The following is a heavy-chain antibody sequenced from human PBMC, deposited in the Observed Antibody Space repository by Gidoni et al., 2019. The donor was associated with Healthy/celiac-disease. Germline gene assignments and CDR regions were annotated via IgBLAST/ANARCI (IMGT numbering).Heavy chain of an antibody. D-gene: IGHD3-22*01. J-gene: IGHJ3*02. V-gene: IGHV4-39*07. CDR2: IYYSGST. CDR1: GGSISSSSYY. CDR3: ARAEYYYDSSGYYSAFDI. Sequence: QLQLQESGPGLVKPSETLYLTCTVSGGSISSSSYYWGWIRKPPGKGLEWIGSIYYSGSTYYNPSLKSRVTISVDTSKNQFSLKLSSVTAADTAVYYCARAEYYYDSSGYYSAFDIWGQGTMVTVSS.